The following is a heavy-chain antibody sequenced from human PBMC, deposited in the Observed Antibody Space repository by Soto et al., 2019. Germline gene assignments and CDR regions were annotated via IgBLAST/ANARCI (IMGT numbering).Heavy chain of an antibody. CDR1: GFTFSSYG. CDR3: AKETTIAAAGYFDY. D-gene: IGHD6-13*01. CDR2: ISYDGSNK. Sequence: GSLRLSCAASGFTFSSYGMHWVRQAPGKGLEWVAVISYDGSNKYYADSVKGRFTISRDNSKNTLYLQMNSLRAEDTAVYYCAKETTIAAAGYFDYWGQGTLVTVSS. V-gene: IGHV3-30*18. J-gene: IGHJ4*02.